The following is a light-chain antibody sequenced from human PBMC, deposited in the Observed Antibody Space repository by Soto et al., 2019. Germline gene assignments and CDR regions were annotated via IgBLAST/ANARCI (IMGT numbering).Light chain of an antibody. CDR2: EAY. CDR3: CSNAVGSTYV. Sequence: QSALTQPASVSGSPGQSITISCTGTSTDVGSHKPVSWYQQYPGNAPKLIIFEAYKRPSGVSNRFSGSKSGSTASLTISGLQAEDEADYYCCSNAVGSTYVFGTGTKLTVL. J-gene: IGLJ1*01. CDR1: STDVGSHKP. V-gene: IGLV2-23*01.